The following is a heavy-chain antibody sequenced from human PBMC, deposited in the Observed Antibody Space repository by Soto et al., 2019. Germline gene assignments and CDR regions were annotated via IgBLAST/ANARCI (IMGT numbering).Heavy chain of an antibody. CDR2: ISGSGGSI. V-gene: IGHV3-23*01. CDR3: AKAPDPTPYYYYYYGMDV. Sequence: GSLRLSCAASGFTFSSYAMSWVRQAPGKGLEWVSAISGSGGSIYYADSVKGRFTISRDNSKNTLYLQMNSLRAEDTAVYYCAKAPDPTPYYYYYYGMDVWGQGTTVTVSS. CDR1: GFTFSSYA. D-gene: IGHD2-15*01. J-gene: IGHJ6*02.